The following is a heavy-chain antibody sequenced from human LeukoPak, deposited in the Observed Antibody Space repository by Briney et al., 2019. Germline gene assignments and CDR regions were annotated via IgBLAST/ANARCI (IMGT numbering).Heavy chain of an antibody. V-gene: IGHV4-4*07. D-gene: IGHD6-19*01. CDR1: GGSISSYY. Sequence: PSETLSLTCTVSGGSISSYYWSWIRQPAGKGLEWIGRIYTSGSTNYNPSLKSRVTMSVDTSKNQFSLKLSSVTAADTAVYYCARVGIAVAGLPPGYYGMDVWGQGTTVTVSS. J-gene: IGHJ6*02. CDR3: ARVGIAVAGLPPGYYGMDV. CDR2: IYTSGST.